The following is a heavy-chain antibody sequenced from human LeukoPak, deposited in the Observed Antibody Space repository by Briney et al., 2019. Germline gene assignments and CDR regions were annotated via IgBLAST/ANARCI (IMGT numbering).Heavy chain of an antibody. V-gene: IGHV4-31*03. CDR3: ARGSFCSNGNCYYGMDV. Sequence: HPSETLSLTCTVSRGSIRSGGFYLTWIRQHPGKGLEWLGYISYDGTTYYNPSLKSRITISVDKSTKNFSLKLTSVTAADTAVYYCARGSFCSNGNCYYGMDVWGQGTTVTVSS. CDR2: ISYDGTT. D-gene: IGHD2-8*01. CDR1: RGSIRSGGFY. J-gene: IGHJ6*02.